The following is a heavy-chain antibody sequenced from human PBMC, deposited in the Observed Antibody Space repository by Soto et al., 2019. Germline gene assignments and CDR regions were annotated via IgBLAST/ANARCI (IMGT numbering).Heavy chain of an antibody. CDR3: ARSVGNCYPGLCYVDY. V-gene: IGHV3-21*01. D-gene: IGHD2-8*01. CDR1: GFTFSTYT. J-gene: IGHJ4*02. Sequence: ESGGGLVKPGGSLRLSCAASGFTFSTYTLTWVRQAPGKGLEWVSSISSTTSYLFYADSLKGRFTISRDNAKNSLYLQMNSLRAEDTAVYYCARSVGNCYPGLCYVDYWGRGTLVTVSS. CDR2: ISSTTSYL.